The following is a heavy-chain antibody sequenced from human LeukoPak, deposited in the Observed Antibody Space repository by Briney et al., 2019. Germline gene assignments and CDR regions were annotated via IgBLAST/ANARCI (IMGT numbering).Heavy chain of an antibody. CDR2: IIPIFGTA. D-gene: IGHD5-24*01. V-gene: IGHV1-69*05. Sequence: GSSVKVSCKASGGTFSSYAISWVRQAPGQGLEWMGGIIPIFGTANYAQKFQGRVTITTDESTSTAYMELSSLRSEDTAVYYCAREMYRNVDGYNLQSGYWGQGTLVTVSS. CDR3: AREMYRNVDGYNLQSGY. J-gene: IGHJ4*02. CDR1: GGTFSSYA.